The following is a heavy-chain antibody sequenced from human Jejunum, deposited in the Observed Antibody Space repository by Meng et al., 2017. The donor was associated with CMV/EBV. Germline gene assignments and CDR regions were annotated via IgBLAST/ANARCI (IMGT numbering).Heavy chain of an antibody. CDR3: AREKSSAPHD. Sequence: CTVSGGSTSSTSDFWAWIRQPPGKGLEWIGSINYSGRTFYTPSLKSRVTISVDTSNNQFSLKLSSMTAADTAVYYCAREKSSAPHDWGQGTLVTVSS. J-gene: IGHJ4*02. V-gene: IGHV4-39*07. CDR2: INYSGRT. CDR1: GGSTSSTSDF. D-gene: IGHD3-16*01.